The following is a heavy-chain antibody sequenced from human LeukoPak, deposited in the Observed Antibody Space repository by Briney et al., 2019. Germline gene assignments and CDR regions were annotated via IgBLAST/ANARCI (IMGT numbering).Heavy chain of an antibody. J-gene: IGHJ5*02. V-gene: IGHV3-23*01. Sequence: GGSLRLSCAASGFTFSSYAMSWVRQAPGKGPEWVSAISGSGGSTYYADSVKGRFTISRDNSKNTLYLQMNSLRAEDTAVYYCARPGLRYFDWLFQNWFDPWGQGTLVTVSS. CDR1: GFTFSSYA. CDR2: ISGSGGST. CDR3: ARPGLRYFDWLFQNWFDP. D-gene: IGHD3-9*01.